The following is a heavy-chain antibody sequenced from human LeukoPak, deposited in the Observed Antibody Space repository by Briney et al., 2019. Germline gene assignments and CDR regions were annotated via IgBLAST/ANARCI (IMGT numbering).Heavy chain of an antibody. CDR2: ISSSSGYT. CDR3: ARDGYDGNSIDY. CDR1: GFTFSDYY. D-gene: IGHD4-23*01. Sequence: GGFLRLSCAASGFTFSDYYMSWIRQAPGKGLEWVSYISSSSGYTNYADSVKGRFTISRDNAKKSLYLQMNSVRAEDTAVYYCARDGYDGNSIDYWGQGTLVTVSS. J-gene: IGHJ4*02. V-gene: IGHV3-11*05.